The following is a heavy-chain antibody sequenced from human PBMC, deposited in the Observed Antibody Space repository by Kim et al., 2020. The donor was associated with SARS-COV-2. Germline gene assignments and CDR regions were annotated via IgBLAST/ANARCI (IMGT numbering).Heavy chain of an antibody. CDR3: ARDDYYDSSGYYSH. J-gene: IGHJ4*02. CDR2: INSYIGNT. Sequence: ASVKVSCKASGYTFNSHGFSWVRQAPGQGLEWMGWINSYIGNTNYAQKFQGRVTVTTDTSTRTAYMELRSLTSDDTAVYYCARDDYYDSSGYYSHWGQGT. D-gene: IGHD3-22*01. V-gene: IGHV1-18*01. CDR1: GYTFNSHG.